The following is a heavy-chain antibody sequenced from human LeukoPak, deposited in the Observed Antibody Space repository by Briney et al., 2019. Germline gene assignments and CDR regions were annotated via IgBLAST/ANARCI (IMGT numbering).Heavy chain of an antibody. CDR2: INAGNGNT. D-gene: IGHD2-2*01. CDR1: GYTFTSYA. V-gene: IGHV1-3*01. J-gene: IGHJ4*02. CDR3: ARVQSAYCSSSSCYGGYFDY. Sequence: VASVKVSCKASGYTFTSYAMHWVRQAPGQRPEWMGWINAGNGNTKYSQKFQGRVTITRDTSASTAYMELSSLRPEDTAVYYCARVQSAYCSSSSCYGGYFDYWGQGTLVTVSS.